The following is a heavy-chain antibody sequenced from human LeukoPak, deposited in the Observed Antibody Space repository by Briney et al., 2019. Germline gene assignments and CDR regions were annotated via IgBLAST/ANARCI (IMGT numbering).Heavy chain of an antibody. Sequence: GGSLRLSCAASGFTFNIYWMSWVRQAPGKGLEWVANIKQDGTEIYYVDSVKGRFTISRDNAKNSLYLQMNSLRAEDTAVYYCARDDWGPGPYWGQGTLVTVSS. J-gene: IGHJ4*02. CDR3: ARDDWGPGPY. V-gene: IGHV3-7*01. CDR2: IKQDGTEI. CDR1: GFTFNIYW. D-gene: IGHD7-27*01.